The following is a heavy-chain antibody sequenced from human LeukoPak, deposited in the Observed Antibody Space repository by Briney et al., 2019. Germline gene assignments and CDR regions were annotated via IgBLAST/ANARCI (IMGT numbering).Heavy chain of an antibody. V-gene: IGHV3-43*02. D-gene: IGHD3/OR15-3a*01. J-gene: IGHJ6*03. CDR1: GFTFSSYA. CDR3: AKGRGTGYYYYYMDV. Sequence: GGSLRLSCAASGFTFSSYAMSWVRQAPGKGLEWVSLISGDGGSTYYADSVKGRFTISRDNNKNSLYLQMNSLRTEDTALYYCAKGRGTGYYYYYMDVWGKGTTVTVSS. CDR2: ISGDGGST.